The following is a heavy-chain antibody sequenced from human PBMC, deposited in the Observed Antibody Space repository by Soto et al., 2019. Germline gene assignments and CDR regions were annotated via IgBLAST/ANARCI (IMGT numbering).Heavy chain of an antibody. CDR2: LGHDSLRS. CDR1: GFPFSHYA. D-gene: IGHD6-6*01. Sequence: QVQLVESGGGVVQPGRSLRLSCAASGFPFSHYALHWVRQAPGKGLEWVAVLGHDSLRSYYTPSVEGRFTISRDNSKDTLYLQMDSLRPEDTATYYCARDPTVGRPDYFDYWGQGTLVTVSS. J-gene: IGHJ4*02. V-gene: IGHV3-30-3*01. CDR3: ARDPTVGRPDYFDY.